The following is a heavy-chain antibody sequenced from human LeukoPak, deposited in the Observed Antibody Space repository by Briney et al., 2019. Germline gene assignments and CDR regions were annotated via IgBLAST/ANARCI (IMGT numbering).Heavy chain of an antibody. CDR2: INPNSGGT. CDR1: GYTFTSYG. J-gene: IGHJ3*02. CDR3: ARGDKRRAFDI. V-gene: IGHV1-2*02. D-gene: IGHD5-24*01. Sequence: ASVKVSCKASGYTFTSYGISWVRQAPGQGLEWMGWINPNSGGTSYAQKFQGRVTMTRDTSISTAYMELSRLRSDDTAVYYCARGDKRRAFDIWGQGTMVTVSS.